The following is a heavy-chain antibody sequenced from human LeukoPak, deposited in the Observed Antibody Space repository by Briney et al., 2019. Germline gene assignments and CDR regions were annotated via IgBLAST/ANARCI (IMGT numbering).Heavy chain of an antibody. J-gene: IGHJ4*02. CDR1: GGSIRITSYY. CDR3: ARGGSYRDS. V-gene: IGHV4-39*07. Sequence: SETLSLTCTVSGGSIRITSYYWGWIRQSPGREPEWIGSIYFSGRTHYNPSLESRVTISVDTSNNQFSLRLNSVTAADTAVYYCARGGSYRDSWGQGTLVTVSS. D-gene: IGHD3-16*01. CDR2: IYFSGRT.